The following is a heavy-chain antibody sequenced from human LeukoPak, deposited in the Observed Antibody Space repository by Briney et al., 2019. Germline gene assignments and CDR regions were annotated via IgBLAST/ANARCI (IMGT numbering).Heavy chain of an antibody. V-gene: IGHV1-2*04. CDR2: INPNSGGT. J-gene: IGHJ4*02. D-gene: IGHD6-13*01. CDR3: ARSPDLKYSSSPSAFDY. CDR1: GYTFTGYY. Sequence: ASVKVSCKASGYTFTGYYMHWVRQAPGQGLEWMGWINPNSGGTNYAQKFQGWVTMTRDTSISTAYMELSRLRSDDTAVYYCARSPDLKYSSSPSAFDYWGQGTLVTVSS.